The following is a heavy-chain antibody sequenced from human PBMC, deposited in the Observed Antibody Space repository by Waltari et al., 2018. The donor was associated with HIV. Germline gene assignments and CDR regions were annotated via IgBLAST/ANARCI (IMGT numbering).Heavy chain of an antibody. CDR1: GFTFSRYT. V-gene: IGHV3-21*01. D-gene: IGHD6-19*01. J-gene: IGHJ4*02. CDR3: ARVYGSGSIDY. Sequence: EVQLVESGGGLVKPGGSLRLSCEASGFTFSRYTTNWVRQAPGKGMEWVSSISNSSSYIFYADSVKGRFSISRDNAKNSLYLQMNSLRAEDTAVYYCARVYGSGSIDYWGQGTLVTVSS. CDR2: ISNSSSYI.